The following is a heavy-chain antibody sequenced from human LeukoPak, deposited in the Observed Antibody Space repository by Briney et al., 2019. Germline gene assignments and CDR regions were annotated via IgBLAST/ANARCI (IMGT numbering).Heavy chain of an antibody. CDR3: AKEIVGAPTPGAY. CDR2: VHKSGST. CDR1: TDSITSNW. V-gene: IGHV4-4*02. J-gene: IGHJ4*02. Sequence: PSETLSLTCAVSTDSITSNWWSWVRQPPGKGLEWIGEVHKSGSTNYYPSLQSRVTISIHKSKNQIALELTSVTAADTAVYYCAKEIVGAPTPGAYWGQGILVTVSS. D-gene: IGHD1-26*01.